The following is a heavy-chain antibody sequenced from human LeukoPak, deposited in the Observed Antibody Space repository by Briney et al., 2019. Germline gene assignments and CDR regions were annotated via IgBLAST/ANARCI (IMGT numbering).Heavy chain of an antibody. V-gene: IGHV3-64*01. CDR2: ISPDGGTT. D-gene: IGHD6-6*01. CDR1: GFTFSSYP. J-gene: IGHJ4*02. CDR3: AREIYTFSSSSLDC. Sequence: GGSLRLSCAASGFTFSSYPMHWVRQAPGKGLEYVSAISPDGGTTHYANSAKGRFTMSRDNSKNTLYLQMGSLRPEDMAIYYCAREIYTFSSSSLDCWGQGTLVTVSS.